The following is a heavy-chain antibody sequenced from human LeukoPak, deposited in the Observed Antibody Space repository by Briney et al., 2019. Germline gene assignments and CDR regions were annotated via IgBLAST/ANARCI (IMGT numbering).Heavy chain of an antibody. CDR1: GFTFSSYA. D-gene: IGHD2-21*02. J-gene: IGHJ4*02. V-gene: IGHV3-23*01. CDR3: ARRSAYCGGDCYSDY. Sequence: GGSLRLSCAASGFTFSSYAMSWVRQAPGKGLEWVSGISGSGDRRNYADSVKGRFTISRDNAKNSLYLQMNSLRAEDTAVYYCARRSAYCGGDCYSDYWGQGTLVTVSS. CDR2: ISGSGDRR.